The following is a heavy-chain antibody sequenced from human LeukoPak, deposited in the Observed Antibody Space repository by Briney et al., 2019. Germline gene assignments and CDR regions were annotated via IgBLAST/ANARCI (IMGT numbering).Heavy chain of an antibody. J-gene: IGHJ4*02. CDR1: GFTFSSYS. D-gene: IGHD2-2*01. CDR3: ARGPSNRYCSSTSCYPPIFY. Sequence: PAGPLTLSCAASGFTFSSYSMNWVRQAPGKGLEWISYISSSSSTIYYADSVKGRFTISRDNAKNSLYLQMNSLRAEDTAVYYCARGPSNRYCSSTSCYPPIFYWGQGTLVTVSS. V-gene: IGHV3-48*01. CDR2: ISSSSSTI.